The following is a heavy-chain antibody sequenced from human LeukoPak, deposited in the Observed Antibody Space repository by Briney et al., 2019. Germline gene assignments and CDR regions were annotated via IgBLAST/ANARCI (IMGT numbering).Heavy chain of an antibody. D-gene: IGHD2-2*01. CDR2: INHSGST. J-gene: IGHJ4*02. CDR3: ARAKEKYQLLGPDY. V-gene: IGHV4-34*01. CDR1: GGSFSGYY. Sequence: SETLSLTCAVYGGSFSGYYWSWIRQPPGKGLEWIGEINHSGSTNYNPSLKSRVTISVDTSKNQFSLKLSSVTAADTAVYYCARAKEKYQLLGPDYWGQGTLVTVSS.